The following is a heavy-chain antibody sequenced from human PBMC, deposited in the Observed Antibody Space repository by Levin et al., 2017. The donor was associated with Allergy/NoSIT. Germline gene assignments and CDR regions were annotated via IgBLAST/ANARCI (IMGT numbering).Heavy chain of an antibody. V-gene: IGHV3-30-3*01. D-gene: IGHD2-15*01. CDR1: GFTFSSYA. CDR2: ISYDGSNK. J-gene: IGHJ4*02. Sequence: PGGSLRLSCAASGFTFSSYAMHWVRQAPGKGLEWVAVISYDGSNKYYADSVKGRFTISRDNSKNTLYLQMNSLRAEDTAVYYWARDRYCSGGSCYSQFDYWGQGTLVTVSS. CDR3: ARDRYCSGGSCYSQFDY.